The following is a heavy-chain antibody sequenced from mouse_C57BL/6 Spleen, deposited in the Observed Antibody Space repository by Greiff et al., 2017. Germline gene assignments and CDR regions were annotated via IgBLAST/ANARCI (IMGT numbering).Heavy chain of an antibody. V-gene: IGHV1-53*01. J-gene: IGHJ3*01. Sequence: QVQLQQPGTELVKPGASVKLSCKASGYTFTSYWMHWVKQRSGQGLEWIGNINPSNGGTNYNEKFKSKATLTVDKSSSTAYMQLSSLTSEDSAVYYCARGGYSNSAWFAYWGQGTLVTVSA. CDR1: GYTFTSYW. CDR2: INPSNGGT. CDR3: ARGGYSNSAWFAY. D-gene: IGHD2-5*01.